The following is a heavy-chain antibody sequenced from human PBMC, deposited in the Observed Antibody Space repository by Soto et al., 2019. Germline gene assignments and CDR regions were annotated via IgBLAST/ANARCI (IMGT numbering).Heavy chain of an antibody. J-gene: IGHJ6*02. CDR2: INPNSGGT. CDR1: GYTFTGYY. V-gene: IGHV1-2*04. Sequence: ASVKVSCKASGYTFTGYYMHWVRQAPGQGLEWMGWINPNSGGTNYAQKFQGWVTMTRDTSISTAYMELSRLRSDDTAVYYCAREGVGATAVSHYYYYGMDVWGQGTTVTISS. D-gene: IGHD1-26*01. CDR3: AREGVGATAVSHYYYYGMDV.